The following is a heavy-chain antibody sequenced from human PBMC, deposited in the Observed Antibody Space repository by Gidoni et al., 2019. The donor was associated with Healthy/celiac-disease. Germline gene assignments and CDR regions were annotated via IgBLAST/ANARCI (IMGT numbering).Heavy chain of an antibody. V-gene: IGHV1-69*01. D-gene: IGHD6-13*01. J-gene: IGHJ4*02. CDR1: GGPFSSYA. CDR3: ARDRHSSSWRVGFDY. Sequence: QVQLVQSGAEVKKPGSSVKVSCKASGGPFSSYAISWVRQAPGQGLEWMGGIIPIFGTANYAQKFQGRVTITADESTSTAYMELSSLRSEDTAVYYCARDRHSSSWRVGFDYWGQGTLVTVSS. CDR2: IIPIFGTA.